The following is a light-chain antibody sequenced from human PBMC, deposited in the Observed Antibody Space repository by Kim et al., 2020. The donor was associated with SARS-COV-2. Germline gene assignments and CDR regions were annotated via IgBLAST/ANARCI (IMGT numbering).Light chain of an antibody. CDR2: GAS. J-gene: IGKJ2*01. CDR1: QSVSSN. V-gene: IGKV3-15*01. Sequence: EIVMTQSPATLSVSPGERATLSCRASQSVSSNLVWYQQKPGQAPRLLIYGASTRATGIPARFSGSGSGTEFTLTISSLQSEDFAVYYCQQYKNWPGTFGQGTKLEI. CDR3: QQYKNWPGT.